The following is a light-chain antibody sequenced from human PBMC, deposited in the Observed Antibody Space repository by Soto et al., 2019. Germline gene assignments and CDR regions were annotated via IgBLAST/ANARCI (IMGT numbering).Light chain of an antibody. CDR1: QSVSSSY. CDR2: GAS. J-gene: IGKJ5*01. V-gene: IGKV3-20*01. CDR3: QQYNNWPPIT. Sequence: EIVLTQSPGTLSLSPGERATLSCRAIQSVSSSYLAWYQQKPGQAPRLLIYGASSRATGIPDRFSGSGSGTEFTLTISSLQSEDFAVYYCQQYNNWPPITFGQGRRLEI.